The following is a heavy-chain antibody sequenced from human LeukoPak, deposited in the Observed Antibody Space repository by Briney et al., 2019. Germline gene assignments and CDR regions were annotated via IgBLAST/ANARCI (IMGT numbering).Heavy chain of an antibody. CDR1: GGSFSGYY. J-gene: IGHJ4*02. Sequence: SETLSLTCAVYGGSFSGYYWSWIRQPPAKGLEWIGEINHSGSTNYNPPLKSRITISVDTSKNQFSLKLSSVTAADTAVYYCARWEGYCSSTSCYHFDYWGQGTLVTVSS. D-gene: IGHD2-2*01. CDR2: INHSGST. CDR3: ARWEGYCSSTSCYHFDY. V-gene: IGHV4-34*01.